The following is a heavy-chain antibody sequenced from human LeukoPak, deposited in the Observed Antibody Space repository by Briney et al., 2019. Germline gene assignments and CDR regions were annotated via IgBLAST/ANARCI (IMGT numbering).Heavy chain of an antibody. CDR1: GYTLTGLS. CDR3: ATNQLPGNWFDP. J-gene: IGHJ5*02. V-gene: IGHV1-24*01. D-gene: IGHD2-2*01. Sequence: RASVKVSCKVSGYTLTGLSMHWVRQAPGKGLEWMGGFDPEDGETIYAQKFQGRVTMTEDTSTDTAYMELSSLRSEDTAVYYCATNQLPGNWFDPWGQGTLVTVSS. CDR2: FDPEDGET.